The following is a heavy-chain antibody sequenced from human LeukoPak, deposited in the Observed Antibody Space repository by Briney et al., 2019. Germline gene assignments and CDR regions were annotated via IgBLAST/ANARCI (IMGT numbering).Heavy chain of an antibody. CDR1: GFPFSSYT. J-gene: IGHJ4*02. CDR3: ARLLVLAAIEGFEF. Sequence: GRSLMLSCAASGFPFSSYTMHWVRQAPGKGLDWVTFISHDGTNQDYADSVKGRFTVSRDNSKNTVFLQMNSLRPEDTAVYYCARLLVLAAIEGFEFWGQGTVVTVSS. V-gene: IGHV3-30-3*01. D-gene: IGHD2-2*01. CDR2: ISHDGTNQ.